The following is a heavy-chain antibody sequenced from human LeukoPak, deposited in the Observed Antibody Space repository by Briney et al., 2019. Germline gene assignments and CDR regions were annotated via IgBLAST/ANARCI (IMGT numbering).Heavy chain of an antibody. D-gene: IGHD6-13*01. CDR1: GYNFTNYW. CDR2: IYPGDSDI. CDR3: ARRSSYWYAGWFDP. V-gene: IGHV5-51*01. J-gene: IGHJ5*02. Sequence: GESLKISCKGSGYNFTNYWIGWVRQMPGKGLEWMGIIYPGDSDIRYSPSFQGQVTISVDKSISTAYLQWSSLKASDTAMYYCARRSSYWYAGWFDPWGQGTLVTVSS.